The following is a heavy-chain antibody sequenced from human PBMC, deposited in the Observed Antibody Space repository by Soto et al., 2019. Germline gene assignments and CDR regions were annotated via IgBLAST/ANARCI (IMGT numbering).Heavy chain of an antibody. Sequence: PGRSLRLSCAASGFTFSSLSMNRVRQAPGKGLEWVSSISSSSSYIYYADSVKGRFTISRDNAKNSLYLQMNSLRAEDTAVYYCARGAQLEYFDYWGQGTLVTVSS. CDR1: GFTFSSLS. J-gene: IGHJ4*02. D-gene: IGHD6-6*01. V-gene: IGHV3-21*01. CDR3: ARGAQLEYFDY. CDR2: ISSSSSYI.